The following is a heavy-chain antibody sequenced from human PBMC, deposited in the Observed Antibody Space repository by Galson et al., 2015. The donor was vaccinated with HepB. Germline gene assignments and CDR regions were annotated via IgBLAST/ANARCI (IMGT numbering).Heavy chain of an antibody. V-gene: IGHV1-18*01. CDR3: ARSTDRYSGRQGFDY. D-gene: IGHD1-26*01. CDR1: GYTFTSYG. CDR2: ISAYKGDT. Sequence: SVKVSCKASGYTFTSYGISWVRQAPGQGLEWMGWISAYKGDTKYAQKFQGRVTMTTDTSTNTAYMELRSLRSDDTAVYYCARSTDRYSGRQGFDYWAQGTLVTVSS. J-gene: IGHJ4*02.